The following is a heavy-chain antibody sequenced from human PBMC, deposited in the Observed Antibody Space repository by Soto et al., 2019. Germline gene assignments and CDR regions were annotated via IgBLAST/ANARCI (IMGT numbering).Heavy chain of an antibody. J-gene: IGHJ5*02. Sequence: VQLVESGGAVVHPGGSLRLSCAASGFKFDDYSMQWVRQTPAKRLEWVSLISWDGSRTNYADSVRGRFTISRDSSKNSLYLQMNSLRTEDTGMYYCAAADYGDYPNWFDPWGQGTLVTVSS. V-gene: IGHV3-43*01. CDR3: AAADYGDYPNWFDP. CDR1: GFKFDDYS. D-gene: IGHD4-17*01. CDR2: ISWDGSRT.